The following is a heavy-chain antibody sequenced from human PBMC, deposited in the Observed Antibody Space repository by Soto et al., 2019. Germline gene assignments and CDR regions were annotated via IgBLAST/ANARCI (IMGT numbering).Heavy chain of an antibody. D-gene: IGHD1-26*01. CDR1: GCSISRSNW. Sequence: SETLSLTCAVSGCSISRSNWWTWVRQPPGKGLEWIGEIYHSGSTNSNPSIKSRVTISVDKSTNQFSLKLSSVTAAETAVYYCARVSGSYYYGMDVWGQGITVTVS. CDR2: IYHSGST. J-gene: IGHJ6*02. V-gene: IGHV4-4*02. CDR3: ARVSGSYYYGMDV.